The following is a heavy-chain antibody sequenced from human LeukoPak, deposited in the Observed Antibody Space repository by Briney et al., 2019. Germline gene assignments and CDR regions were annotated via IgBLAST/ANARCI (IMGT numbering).Heavy chain of an antibody. CDR3: AKDRTYYDFWSGYYTVEYFQH. V-gene: IGHV3-30*18. CDR1: GFTFSSYG. CDR2: ISYDGSNK. J-gene: IGHJ1*01. D-gene: IGHD3-3*01. Sequence: PGGSLRLSRAASGFTFSSYGMHWVRQAPGKGLEWVAVISYDGSNKYYADSVKGRFTISRDNSKNTLYLQMNSLRAEDTAVYYCAKDRTYYDFWSGYYTVEYFQHWGQGTLVTISS.